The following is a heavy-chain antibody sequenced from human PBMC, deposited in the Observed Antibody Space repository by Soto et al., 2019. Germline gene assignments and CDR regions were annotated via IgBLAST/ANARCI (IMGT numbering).Heavy chain of an antibody. Sequence: QVQLQESGPGLVKPSGTLSLTCAVSGGSISSSNWWSWVRQPPGKGLEWIGEIYHSGSTNCNPSLKSRVXXXVXXSKHHFSLKLSSVTAADTAVYYWAKCITALGPIDYWGQGTLVTVSS. CDR2: IYHSGST. V-gene: IGHV4-4*02. CDR3: AKCITALGPIDY. J-gene: IGHJ4*02. D-gene: IGHD6-6*01. CDR1: GGSISSSNW.